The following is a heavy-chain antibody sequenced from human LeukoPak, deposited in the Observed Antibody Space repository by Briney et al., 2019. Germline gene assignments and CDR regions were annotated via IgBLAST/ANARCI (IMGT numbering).Heavy chain of an antibody. J-gene: IGHJ4*02. D-gene: IGHD3-16*01. CDR2: INEGGSVI. V-gene: IGHV3-74*01. Sequence: QPGGSLRLSCAASGFTFSGYWMHWVRQAPGKGLEWVSRINEGGSVISYAESGEGRFTISRENAKTTVYLQMDSLSAEEPAVYYCVRDLILTWTPGDDFAHWGQGTLVTVSS. CDR3: VRDLILTWTPGDDFAH. CDR1: GFTFSGYW.